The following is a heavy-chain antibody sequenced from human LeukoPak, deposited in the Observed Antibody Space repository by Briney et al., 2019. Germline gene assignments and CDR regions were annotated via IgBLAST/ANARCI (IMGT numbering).Heavy chain of an antibody. CDR2: INHSGST. J-gene: IGHJ6*04. CDR1: GGSFSGYY. V-gene: IGHV4-34*01. Sequence: SETLSLTCAVYGGSFSGYYWSWIRQPPGKGLEWIGEINHSGSTNYNPSLKSRVTISVDTSKNQFSLKLSSVTAAGTAVYYCARNYDYVWGSYRQHYYGMDVWGKGTTVTVSS. D-gene: IGHD3-16*02. CDR3: ARNYDYVWGSYRQHYYGMDV.